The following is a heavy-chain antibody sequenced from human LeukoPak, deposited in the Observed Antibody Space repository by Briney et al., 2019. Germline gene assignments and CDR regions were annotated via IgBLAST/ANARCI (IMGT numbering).Heavy chain of an antibody. Sequence: SETLSLTCSVSGGSITTRRYYWGWIRQSPEKGLEWIGSIYYFGNAYYRPSLGSRATISIDASKNQISLRLTSVTATDTAVYYCATHAEGSYFESWVQGTLVTVSS. CDR1: GGSITTRRYY. D-gene: IGHD3-10*01. J-gene: IGHJ4*02. CDR3: ATHAEGSYFES. CDR2: IYYFGNA. V-gene: IGHV4-39*01.